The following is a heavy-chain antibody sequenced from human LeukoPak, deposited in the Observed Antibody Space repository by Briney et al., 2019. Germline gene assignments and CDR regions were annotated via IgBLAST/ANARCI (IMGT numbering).Heavy chain of an antibody. CDR1: GVSLNSNSYY. CDR2: INYSGNT. V-gene: IGHV4-39*01. J-gene: IGHJ3*01. CDR3: AGSYSSTWYSTFDL. D-gene: IGHD2/OR15-2a*01. Sequence: SETLSLTCTASGVSLNSNSYYWGWIRQPPGKGLEWIGSINYSGNTYYSPSLKSRVTISVDTSKNQFSLKLSSVTAADSASYYCAGSYSSTWYSTFDLWGQGTVVTVSS.